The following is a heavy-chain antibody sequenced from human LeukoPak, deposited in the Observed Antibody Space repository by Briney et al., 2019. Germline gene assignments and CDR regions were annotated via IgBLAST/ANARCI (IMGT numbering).Heavy chain of an antibody. Sequence: PGGSLRLSCAASGFTFSSYWMHWVRQAPGRGLVWVSRINSDGSSTSYAESVKGRFTISRDNAKNTLYLQMNSLRAEDTAVYYCASPIAAAAGDAFDIWGQGTMVTVSS. J-gene: IGHJ3*02. V-gene: IGHV3-74*01. CDR3: ASPIAAAAGDAFDI. CDR2: INSDGSST. CDR1: GFTFSSYW. D-gene: IGHD6-13*01.